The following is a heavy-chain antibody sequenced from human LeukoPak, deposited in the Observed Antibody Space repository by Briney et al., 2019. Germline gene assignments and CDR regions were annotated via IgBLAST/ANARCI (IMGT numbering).Heavy chain of an antibody. CDR2: IYYSGST. D-gene: IGHD1-26*01. CDR3: ARFTPSGSHDY. J-gene: IGHJ4*02. CDR1: GGSISSSSYY. Sequence: PSETLSLTCTVSGGSISSSSYYWGWIRQPPGKGLEWIGSIYYSGSTYYNPSLKSRVTISVDTSKNQFSLKLSSVTAADTAVYYCARFTPSGSHDYWGQGTLVTVSS. V-gene: IGHV4-39*07.